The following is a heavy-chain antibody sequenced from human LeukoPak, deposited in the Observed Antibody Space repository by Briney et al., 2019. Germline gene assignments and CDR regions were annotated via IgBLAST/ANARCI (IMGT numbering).Heavy chain of an antibody. CDR1: GFTFSSHA. J-gene: IGHJ4*02. V-gene: IGHV3-23*01. CDR2: ISGSGGST. Sequence: GGSLRLSCAGSGFTFSSHAMSWVRQAPGKGLEWVSVISGSGGSTHYADSVKGRFTISRDNSKNTLYLQMHSLRAEDTAVYYCAKLESQYSSSWYVYWGQGTLVTVSS. CDR3: AKLESQYSSSWYVY. D-gene: IGHD6-13*01.